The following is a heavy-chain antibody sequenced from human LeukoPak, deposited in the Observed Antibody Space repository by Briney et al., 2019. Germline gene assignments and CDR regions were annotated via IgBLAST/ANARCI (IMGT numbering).Heavy chain of an antibody. D-gene: IGHD3-22*01. CDR2: IIPIFGTA. V-gene: IGHV1-69*05. CDR3: ARAGSYDSTDLDY. CDR1: GGTFSSYA. J-gene: IGHJ4*02. Sequence: SVKVSCKVSGGTFSSYAISWVRQAPGQGLEWMGGIIPIFGTANYAQKFQGRVTITTDESTSTAYMELSSLRSEDTAVYYCARAGSYDSTDLDYWGQGTLVTVSS.